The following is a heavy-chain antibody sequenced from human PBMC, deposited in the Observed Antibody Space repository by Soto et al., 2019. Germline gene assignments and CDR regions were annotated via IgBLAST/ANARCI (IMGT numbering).Heavy chain of an antibody. D-gene: IGHD3-3*02. V-gene: IGHV1-3*01. CDR1: GYTFSAYT. Sequence: QAQLVQSGAEMKKPGASVKVSCKAAGYTFSAYTMNWVRQAPGQSLEWMGWINVGSGNTRYSQNFQGRVSITRDTSASTVYMELSGLKSEDTAMYYCARDTETLGPRANDALDIWGQGTMVTASS. CDR3: ARDTETLGPRANDALDI. J-gene: IGHJ3*02. CDR2: INVGSGNT.